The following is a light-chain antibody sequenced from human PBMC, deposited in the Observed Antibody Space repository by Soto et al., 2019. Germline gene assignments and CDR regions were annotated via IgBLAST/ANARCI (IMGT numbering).Light chain of an antibody. CDR3: SSYTSSSTPVV. Sequence: QSVLTQAASASGSPGQSITISCTGTSSDVGGYNYVSWYQQHPGKAPKLMIYDVSNRPSGISNRFSGSKSGNTASLTISGLQAEDEADYYCSSYTSSSTPVVFGGGTKLTVL. CDR2: DVS. V-gene: IGLV2-14*03. CDR1: SSDVGGYNY. J-gene: IGLJ2*01.